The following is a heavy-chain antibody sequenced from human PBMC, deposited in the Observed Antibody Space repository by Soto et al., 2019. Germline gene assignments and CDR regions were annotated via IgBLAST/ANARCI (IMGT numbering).Heavy chain of an antibody. Sequence: VRQAPGKGLEWVAFIAYVGSNNYYAVSVRGRFTVYRDNSKSTMFLQMNSLKFEDTAVYVCANEVDV. J-gene: IGHJ3*01. V-gene: IGHV3-30*14. CDR2: IAYVGSNN. CDR3: ANEVDV.